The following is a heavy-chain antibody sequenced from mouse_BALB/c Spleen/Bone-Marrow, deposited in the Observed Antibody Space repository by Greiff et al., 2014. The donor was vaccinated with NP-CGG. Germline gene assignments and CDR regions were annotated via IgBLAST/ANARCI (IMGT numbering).Heavy chain of an antibody. CDR1: GYTFTSYW. CDR3: TRRRGNYYYFDY. D-gene: IGHD2-1*01. Sequence: GSELVRPGASVKLSCKASGYTFTSYWMHWAKQRPGQGLEWIGNIYPGSGSTNYDEKFKSKATLTVDTSSSTAYMQLSSLTSEDSAVYYCTRRRGNYYYFDYWGQGTTLTVSS. CDR2: IYPGSGST. J-gene: IGHJ2*01. V-gene: IGHV1S22*01.